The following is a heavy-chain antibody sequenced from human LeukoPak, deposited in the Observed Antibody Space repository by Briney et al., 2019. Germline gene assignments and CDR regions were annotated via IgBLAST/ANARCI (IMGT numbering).Heavy chain of an antibody. CDR3: ARGPTMRYCSSTSCRGIYYFDY. J-gene: IGHJ4*02. CDR2: MNPNSGNT. Sequence: ASVKVSCKASGYTFTSYDINWVRQATGQGLEWMGWMNPNSGNTGYAQKFQGRVTMTRNTSISTAYMELSSLRSEDTAVYYCARGPTMRYCSSTSCRGIYYFDYWGQGTLVTVSS. V-gene: IGHV1-8*01. CDR1: GYTFTSYD. D-gene: IGHD2-2*01.